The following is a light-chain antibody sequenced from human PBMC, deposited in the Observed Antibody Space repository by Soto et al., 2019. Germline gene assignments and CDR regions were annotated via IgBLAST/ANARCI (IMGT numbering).Light chain of an antibody. CDR3: QTWGTGLLV. CDR1: SGHSSYA. V-gene: IGLV4-69*01. CDR2: LNSDGSH. Sequence: QSVLTQSPSASASLVASVKLTCTLSSGHSSYAIAWHQQQPEKGPRYLMKLNSDGSHSKGDGIPDRFSGSSSGAERYLTISRLQSEDEADYYCQTWGTGLLVFGGGTKLTLL. J-gene: IGLJ3*02.